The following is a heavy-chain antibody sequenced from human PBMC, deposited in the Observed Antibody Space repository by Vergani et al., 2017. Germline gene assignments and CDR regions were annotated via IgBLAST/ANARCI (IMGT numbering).Heavy chain of an antibody. D-gene: IGHD6-6*01. CDR3: ARDLLSIAFDY. V-gene: IGHV3-21*01. J-gene: IGHJ4*02. CDR2: ISSSSSYI. Sequence: EVQLVESGGGLVKPGGSLRLSCAASGFTFSNYAMNWVRQAPGKGLEWVSSISSSSSYIYYADSVKGRFTISRDNAKNSLYLQMNSLRAEDTAVYYCARDLLSIAFDYWGQGTLVTVSS. CDR1: GFTFSNYA.